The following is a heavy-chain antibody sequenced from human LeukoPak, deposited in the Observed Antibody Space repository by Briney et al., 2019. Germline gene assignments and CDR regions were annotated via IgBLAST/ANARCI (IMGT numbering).Heavy chain of an antibody. CDR2: INAGNGNT. Sequence: ASVKVSCKASGYTFISYAMHWVRQAPGQRLEWMGWINAGNGNTKYSQKFQGRVTMTRDTSTSTVYMELSSLRSEDTAVYYCARAEENFWSGYTASAPSLFDYWGQGTLVTVSS. J-gene: IGHJ4*02. CDR3: ARAEENFWSGYTASAPSLFDY. V-gene: IGHV1-3*01. CDR1: GYTFISYA. D-gene: IGHD3-3*01.